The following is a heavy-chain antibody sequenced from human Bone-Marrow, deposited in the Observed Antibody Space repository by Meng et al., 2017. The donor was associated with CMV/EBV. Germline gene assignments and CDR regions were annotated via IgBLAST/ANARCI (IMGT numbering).Heavy chain of an antibody. CDR1: GFTFSSYE. CDR2: ISSSGSTI. Sequence: GESLKISCAASGFTFSSYEMNWVRQAPGKGLEWVSYISSSGSTIYYADSVKGRFTISRDNAKNSLYLQMNSLRAEDTAVYYCPRDPPYVYVWGSYRPPHGMDVWGQGTTVTVSS. CDR3: PRDPPYVYVWGSYRPPHGMDV. V-gene: IGHV3-48*03. D-gene: IGHD3-16*02. J-gene: IGHJ6*02.